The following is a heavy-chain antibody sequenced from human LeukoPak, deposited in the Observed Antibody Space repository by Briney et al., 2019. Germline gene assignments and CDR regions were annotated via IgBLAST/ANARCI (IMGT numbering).Heavy chain of an antibody. D-gene: IGHD3-22*01. J-gene: IGHJ4*02. CDR1: GITFSTNA. CDR3: AREEYYYDSGLDY. Sequence: QPGGSLRLSYAAAGITFSTNAMHWVRQAPGKGLEWVAVISYDATSKYYADSVKGRLAISRDNSKNTLYLQMNSLRAEDTAVYYCAREEYYYDSGLDYWGQGTLVTVAP. V-gene: IGHV3-30*17. CDR2: ISYDATSK.